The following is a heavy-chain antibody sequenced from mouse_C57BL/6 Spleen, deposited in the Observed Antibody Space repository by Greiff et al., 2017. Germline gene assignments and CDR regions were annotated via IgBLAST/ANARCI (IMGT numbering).Heavy chain of an antibody. CDR3: ARGVLRFNWYFDV. CDR1: GFTFSDYG. Sequence: DVKLVESGGGLVKPGGSLKLSCAASGFTFSDYGMHWVRQAPEKGLEWVAYISSGSSTIYYADTVKGRFTISRDNAKNTLFLQMTSLRSEDTAMYYCARGVLRFNWYFDVWGTGTTVTVSS. D-gene: IGHD1-1*01. CDR2: ISSGSSTI. V-gene: IGHV5-17*01. J-gene: IGHJ1*03.